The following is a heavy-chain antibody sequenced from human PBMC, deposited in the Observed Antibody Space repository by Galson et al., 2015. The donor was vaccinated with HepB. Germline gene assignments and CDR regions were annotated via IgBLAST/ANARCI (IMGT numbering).Heavy chain of an antibody. J-gene: IGHJ5*02. CDR2: ISATGTTI. CDR3: AGDSRATFGERNWFDP. CDR1: GFTFSSYN. V-gene: IGHV3-48*03. D-gene: IGHD3-3*01. Sequence: SLRLSCAASGFTFSSYNMNWVRQAPGKGLDWISYISATGTTIDYADSVKGRFIISRDNAKNPLYLQMNSLRVEDTAVYYCAGDSRATFGERNWFDPWGQGTLVIVSS.